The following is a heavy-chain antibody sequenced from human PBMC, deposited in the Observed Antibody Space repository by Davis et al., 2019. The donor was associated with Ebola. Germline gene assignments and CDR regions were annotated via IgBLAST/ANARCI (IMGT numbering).Heavy chain of an antibody. CDR3: ARRKVGAGPYYYGMDV. J-gene: IGHJ6*02. D-gene: IGHD1-14*01. CDR2: IIPIFGTA. Sequence: AASVKVSCKASGGTFSSYAISWVRQAPGQGLDWMGGIIPIFGTANYAQKFQGRVTITADKSTSTAYMELSSLRSEDTAMYYCARRKVGAGPYYYGMDVWGQGTTVTVSS. CDR1: GGTFSSYA. V-gene: IGHV1-69*06.